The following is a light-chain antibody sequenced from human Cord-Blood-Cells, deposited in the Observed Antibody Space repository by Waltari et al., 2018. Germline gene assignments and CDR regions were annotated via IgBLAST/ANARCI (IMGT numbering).Light chain of an antibody. J-gene: IGKJ3*01. Sequence: EIVLTQSPGTLSLSPGERATLSCRASQSVSSSYLAWYQQKPGQAPRLLIYGASRRATGIPYRFSGSGSGTYFTLTISRLEPEDFAVYYCQQYGSSPPFTFGPGTKVDIK. CDR3: QQYGSSPPFT. CDR2: GAS. V-gene: IGKV3-20*01. CDR1: QSVSSSY.